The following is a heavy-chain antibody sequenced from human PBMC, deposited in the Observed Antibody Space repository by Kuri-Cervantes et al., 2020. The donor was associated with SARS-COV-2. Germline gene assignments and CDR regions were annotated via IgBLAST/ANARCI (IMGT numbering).Heavy chain of an antibody. CDR3: ARHGGYDHIRPHYYHYYYMDV. CDR2: IYHSGST. D-gene: IGHD5-12*01. J-gene: IGHJ6*03. Sequence: GSLRLSCTVSGYSISSGYYWGWIQQPPGKGLGWIGSIYHSGSTYYNPSLKSRVTISVDTSKNQSSLKLSSVTAADTAVYYCARHGGYDHIRPHYYHYYYMDVWGKGTTVTVSS. V-gene: IGHV4-38-2*02. CDR1: GYSISSGYY.